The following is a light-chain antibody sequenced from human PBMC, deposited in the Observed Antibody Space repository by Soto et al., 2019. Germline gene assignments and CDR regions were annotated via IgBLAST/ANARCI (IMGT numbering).Light chain of an antibody. V-gene: IGKV4-1*01. CDR1: QSVLFTSNNKNY. CDR3: QQYYSTPKT. J-gene: IGKJ1*01. Sequence: DIVMTQSPDSLAVSLGGRATINCESSQSVLFTSNNKNYLAWYQQKPGQPPKLLLSWASARESGVPERFSGSGSGTDFTLTISSLQAEDVAVYYCQQYYSTPKTFGQGTKVDIK. CDR2: WAS.